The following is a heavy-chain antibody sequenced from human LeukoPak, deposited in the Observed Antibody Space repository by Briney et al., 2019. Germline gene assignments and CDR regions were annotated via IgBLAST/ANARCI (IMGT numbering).Heavy chain of an antibody. CDR1: GFTVSTNY. CDR2: ISSGGYT. CDR3: ARGGTFAYYYYGMDV. J-gene: IGHJ6*02. Sequence: GGSLRLSCAASGFTVSTNYMSWVRQAPGKGLEGVSVISSGGYTYYADSVKGRFTVSRDNSENMLYLQMKNLRAEDTAVSYCARGGTFAYYYYGMDVWGQGTTVTVSS. V-gene: IGHV3-66*01. D-gene: IGHD3-16*01.